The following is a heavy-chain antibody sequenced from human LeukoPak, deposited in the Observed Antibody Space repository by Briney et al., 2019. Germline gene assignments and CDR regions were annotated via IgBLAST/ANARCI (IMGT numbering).Heavy chain of an antibody. CDR2: ISYDGSNK. CDR3: AKDKGSWSYYYYGMDV. V-gene: IGHV3-30*18. D-gene: IGHD6-13*01. CDR1: GFTFSSYG. Sequence: GRSLRLSCAASGFTFSSYGMHWVRQAPGKGLEWVAVISYDGSNKYYADSVKGRFTISGDNSKNTLYLQMNSLRAEDTAVYYCAKDKGSWSYYYYGMDVWGQGTTVTVSS. J-gene: IGHJ6*02.